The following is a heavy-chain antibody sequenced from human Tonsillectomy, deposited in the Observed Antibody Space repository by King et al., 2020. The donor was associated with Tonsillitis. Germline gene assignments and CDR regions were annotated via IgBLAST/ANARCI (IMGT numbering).Heavy chain of an antibody. CDR3: ATIAAAVDY. Sequence: VQLVESGAEVKKPGASVKVSCKASGYSFTNYDIHWVRQATGQGREWMGWMNPNSGNTGYAQKFQGRVTMTRNTSISTAYMDLSSLRSEDTAVYYCATIAAAVDYWGQGTLVTVSS. D-gene: IGHD6-13*01. CDR2: MNPNSGNT. J-gene: IGHJ4*02. V-gene: IGHV1-8*02. CDR1: GYSFTNYD.